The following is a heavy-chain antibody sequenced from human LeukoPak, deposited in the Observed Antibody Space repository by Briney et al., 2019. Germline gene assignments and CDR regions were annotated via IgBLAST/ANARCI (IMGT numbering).Heavy chain of an antibody. D-gene: IGHD2-8*02. CDR1: GYTFTGYY. CDR2: INPNSGGT. Sequence: ASVKVSCKASGYTFTGYYMHWVRQAPGQGLEWMGWINPNSGGTNYAQKFQGRVTMTRDTSISTVYMELSRLSSDDTAVYYCARADPLTGLNSWGQGTLVTVSS. CDR3: ARADPLTGLNS. V-gene: IGHV1-2*02. J-gene: IGHJ4*02.